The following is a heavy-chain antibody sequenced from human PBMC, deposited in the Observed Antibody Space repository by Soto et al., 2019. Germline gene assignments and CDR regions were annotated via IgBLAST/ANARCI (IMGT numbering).Heavy chain of an antibody. CDR1: GFIFRDYN. CDR3: ARLRITTIRGLYTHVDNSRGMDV. V-gene: IGHV3-21*01. D-gene: IGHD3-10*01. CDR2: ISNSFNYI. J-gene: IGHJ6*02. Sequence: PGGSLRLSCAASGFIFRDYNMFWVRRAPGKGLEWVASISNSFNYIFYTDSVKGRFTISRDNAQNSLFLQMNNLRAEDTAVYYCARLRITTIRGLYTHVDNSRGMDVWGQGTTVTVSS.